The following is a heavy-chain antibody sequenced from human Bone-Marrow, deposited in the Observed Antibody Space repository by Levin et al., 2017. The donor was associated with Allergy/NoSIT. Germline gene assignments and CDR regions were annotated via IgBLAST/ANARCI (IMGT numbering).Heavy chain of an antibody. CDR3: VRDGSSSWEELLDY. V-gene: IGHV3-7*03. J-gene: IGHJ4*02. CDR2: IKEDGSDK. CDR1: GFTFSTYW. Sequence: ASVKVSCAASGFTFSTYWMTWVRQAPGKGLEWVASIKEDGSDKKYVDSVKGRFAISRDNAKNSLYLQINSLRVEDTAIYYCVRDGSSSWEELLDYWGQGTLVTVSS. D-gene: IGHD6-6*01.